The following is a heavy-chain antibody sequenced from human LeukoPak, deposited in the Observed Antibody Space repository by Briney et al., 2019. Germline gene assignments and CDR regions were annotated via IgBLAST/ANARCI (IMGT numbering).Heavy chain of an antibody. J-gene: IGHJ4*02. CDR1: GGSISSYY. D-gene: IGHD3-10*01. Sequence: PSETLSLTCIVSGGSISSYYWSWIRQAPGKGLEWIAYIHYSGSTNYNPSLKTRVTISLDTSKNQFSLKLSSVTAADTAVYYCARGPVGQVWFTSYFDHWGQGTLVTVSS. V-gene: IGHV4-59*01. CDR3: ARGPVGQVWFTSYFDH. CDR2: IHYSGST.